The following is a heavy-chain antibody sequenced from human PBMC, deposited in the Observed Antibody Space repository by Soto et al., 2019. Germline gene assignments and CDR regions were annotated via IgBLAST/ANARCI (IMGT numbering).Heavy chain of an antibody. D-gene: IGHD2-2*01. CDR3: ARDRGAIRYCSSTSCPHDAFDI. CDR2: VSAYNGNT. CDR1: GYTFTSYG. V-gene: IGHV1-18*01. Sequence: ASVKVSCKASGYTFTSYGISWVRQAPGQGLEWMGWVSAYNGNTNYAQKLQGRVTMTTDTSTSTAYMEPRSLRSDDTAVYYCARDRGAIRYCSSTSCPHDAFDIWGQGTMVTVSS. J-gene: IGHJ3*02.